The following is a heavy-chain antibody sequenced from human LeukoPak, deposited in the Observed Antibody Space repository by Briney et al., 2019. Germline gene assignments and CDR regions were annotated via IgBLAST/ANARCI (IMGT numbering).Heavy chain of an antibody. CDR2: ISHVGST. J-gene: IGHJ4*02. Sequence: SETLSLTCTVSGDSISNGNWWNWVRLPPGKGLDWIGEISHVGSTKYSPSLKDRVTISKDNSKNQFSLKLNSVTAADTATHYCTRSSGWWSLDYWGQGALVTVSS. D-gene: IGHD6-13*01. V-gene: IGHV4-4*02. CDR3: TRSSGWWSLDY. CDR1: GDSISNGNW.